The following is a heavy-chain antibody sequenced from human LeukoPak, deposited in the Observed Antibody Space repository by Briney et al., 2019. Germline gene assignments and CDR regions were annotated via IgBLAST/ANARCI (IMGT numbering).Heavy chain of an antibody. Sequence: GGSLRLSCAASGFTFSSYGMHWVRQAPGKGLEWVAFIRYDGSNKYYADSVKGRFTISRDNSKNTLYLQTNSLRAEGTAVYYCAKGIVGATLVSYWGQGTLVTVSS. CDR1: GFTFSSYG. V-gene: IGHV3-30*02. CDR3: AKGIVGATLVSY. J-gene: IGHJ4*02. CDR2: IRYDGSNK. D-gene: IGHD1-26*01.